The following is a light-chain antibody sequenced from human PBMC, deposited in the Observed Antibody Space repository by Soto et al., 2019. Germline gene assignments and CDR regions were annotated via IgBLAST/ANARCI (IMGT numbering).Light chain of an antibody. V-gene: IGKV3-11*01. CDR1: QSVSSY. Sequence: EIVLTQSPATLSLSPGERATLSCRASQSVSSYLAWYQQKPGQAPRLLIYDTSNRATGIPARFSGSGSGTDFTLTITSLEPEDFAVYHCQQRNSWPLTFGGGTKVEI. CDR3: QQRNSWPLT. J-gene: IGKJ4*01. CDR2: DTS.